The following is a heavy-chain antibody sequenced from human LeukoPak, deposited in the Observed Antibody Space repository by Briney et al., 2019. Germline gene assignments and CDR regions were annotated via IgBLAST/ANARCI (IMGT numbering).Heavy chain of an antibody. J-gene: IGHJ4*02. D-gene: IGHD3-9*01. Sequence: GGSLRLSCAASGFTFSSYAMSWVRQAPGKGLEWVSAISGSGGSTYYADSVKGRFTISRDNSKNTLYLQMNSLRAEDTAVYYCALSGYDILTGHMDYWGQGTLVTVSS. V-gene: IGHV3-23*01. CDR1: GFTFSSYA. CDR3: ALSGYDILTGHMDY. CDR2: ISGSGGST.